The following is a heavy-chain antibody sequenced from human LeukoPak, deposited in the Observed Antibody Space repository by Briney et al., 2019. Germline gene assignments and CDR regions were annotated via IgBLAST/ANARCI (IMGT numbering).Heavy chain of an antibody. J-gene: IGHJ5*02. Sequence: SSETLSLTCTVSGGSISSSGYYWGWIRQPPGKGLDWIASIYYSGSTYYNPSLKSRVTISVDTSKNQLSLKLSSLTAADTAVYYCARHEYSGSYYGLSWFDPWGQGTLVTVSS. CDR1: GGSISSSGYY. CDR3: ARHEYSGSYYGLSWFDP. D-gene: IGHD1-26*01. V-gene: IGHV4-39*01. CDR2: IYYSGST.